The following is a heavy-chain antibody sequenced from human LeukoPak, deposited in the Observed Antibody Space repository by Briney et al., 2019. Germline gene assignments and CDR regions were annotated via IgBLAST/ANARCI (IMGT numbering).Heavy chain of an antibody. CDR2: IIPIFGTA. V-gene: IGHV1-69*13. Sequence: SVKVSCKASGGTFSSYAISWVRQAPGQGLEWMGGIIPIFGTANYAQKFQGRVTITADESTSTAYMELNSLRSEDTAVYYCARDRIGSGWSWGWFDPWGQGTLVTVSS. J-gene: IGHJ5*02. CDR1: GGTFSSYA. CDR3: ARDRIGSGWSWGWFDP. D-gene: IGHD6-19*01.